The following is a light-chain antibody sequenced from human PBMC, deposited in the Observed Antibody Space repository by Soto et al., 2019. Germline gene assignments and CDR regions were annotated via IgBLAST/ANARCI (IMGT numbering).Light chain of an antibody. CDR2: GNN. CDR3: AAWDDSLSGYV. J-gene: IGLJ1*01. CDR1: SSNIGRNY. V-gene: IGLV1-47*01. Sequence: QAVVTQPPSASGTPGRRVTVSCSGSSSNIGRNYVDWYQQLPGTAPKLLIYGNNQRPSGVPDRFSGSKSGTSASLAISGLRSEDEADYHCAAWDDSLSGYVFGTGTKVTVL.